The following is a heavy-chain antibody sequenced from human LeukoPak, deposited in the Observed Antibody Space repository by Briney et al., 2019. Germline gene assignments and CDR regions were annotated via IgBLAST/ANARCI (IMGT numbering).Heavy chain of an antibody. Sequence: ASVKVSCKASGYAFTSYDINWVRQATGQGLEWMGYMNPNSGNGGYAQKFQGRVTITTDTSISTAYMELSGLTSEDTAVYYCARELRRDDIRGQGTLVTVSS. CDR2: MNPNSGNG. D-gene: IGHD6-25*01. CDR1: GYAFTSYD. J-gene: IGHJ3*02. V-gene: IGHV1-8*03. CDR3: ARELRRDDI.